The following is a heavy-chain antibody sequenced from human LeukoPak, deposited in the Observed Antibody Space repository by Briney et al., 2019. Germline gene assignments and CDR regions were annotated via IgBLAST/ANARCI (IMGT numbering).Heavy chain of an antibody. Sequence: PGGSLRLSCAASGFTVSSNYMSWVRQAPGKGLEWVSVIYSGGSTYYADSVKGRFTISRDNSKNTLYLQMNSLRAEDTAVYYCARDGRYSSSRYFDSWGQGTPVTASS. D-gene: IGHD6-6*01. CDR2: IYSGGST. CDR3: ARDGRYSSSRYFDS. CDR1: GFTVSSNY. V-gene: IGHV3-66*01. J-gene: IGHJ4*02.